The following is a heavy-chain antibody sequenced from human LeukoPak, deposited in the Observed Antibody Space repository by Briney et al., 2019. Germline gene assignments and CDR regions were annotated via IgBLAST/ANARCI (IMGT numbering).Heavy chain of an antibody. CDR1: GASISSSY. D-gene: IGHD3-9*01. V-gene: IGHV4-59*01. Sequence: SETLSLTCTVSGASISSSYWSWIRQPPGKGLEWIGYIYYSGSTNYNPSLKSRVTISVDTSKNQFSLKLSSVTAADTAVYYCARVLHDILDAFDIWGQGTMVTVSS. CDR3: ARVLHDILDAFDI. J-gene: IGHJ3*02. CDR2: IYYSGST.